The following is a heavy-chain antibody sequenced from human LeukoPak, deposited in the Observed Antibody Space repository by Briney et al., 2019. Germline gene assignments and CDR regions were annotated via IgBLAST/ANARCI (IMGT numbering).Heavy chain of an antibody. CDR3: ARSVDTAMVGYYYYYMDV. CDR2: IYYSGST. Sequence: SETLSLTCTVSGGSISSYYWSWLRQPPGRGLEWIGYIYYSGSTNYNPSLKSRVTISVDTSKNQFSLKLSSVTAADTAVYYCARSVDTAMVGYYYYYMDVWGKGTTVTVSS. V-gene: IGHV4-59*08. D-gene: IGHD5-18*01. J-gene: IGHJ6*03. CDR1: GGSISSYY.